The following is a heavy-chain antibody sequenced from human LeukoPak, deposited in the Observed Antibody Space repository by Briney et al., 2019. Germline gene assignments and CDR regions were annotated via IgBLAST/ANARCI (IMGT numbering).Heavy chain of an antibody. CDR3: ARDDYGDFFDAFDI. Sequence: GGSLRLSCAASGFTFSSYEMNWVRQAPGKGLEWVSYISSSGSTIYYADSVKGRFTISRDNAKNSLYLQMNSLRAEDTAVYYCARDDYGDFFDAFDIWGQGTMVTVSS. J-gene: IGHJ3*02. V-gene: IGHV3-48*03. CDR1: GFTFSSYE. CDR2: ISSSGSTI. D-gene: IGHD4-17*01.